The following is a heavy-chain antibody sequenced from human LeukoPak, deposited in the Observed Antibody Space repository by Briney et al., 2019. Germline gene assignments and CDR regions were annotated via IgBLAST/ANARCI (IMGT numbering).Heavy chain of an antibody. V-gene: IGHV1-69*04. Sequence: SVKVSCKASGGTFSSYAISWVRQAPGQGLGWMGTIIPIVGIANYAQKFQGRVTITADKFTSSAYMELSSLRSEDTAVYYCARDGEMATIYFDYWGQGTLVTVSS. J-gene: IGHJ4*02. CDR3: ARDGEMATIYFDY. CDR2: IIPIVGIA. CDR1: GGTFSSYA. D-gene: IGHD5-24*01.